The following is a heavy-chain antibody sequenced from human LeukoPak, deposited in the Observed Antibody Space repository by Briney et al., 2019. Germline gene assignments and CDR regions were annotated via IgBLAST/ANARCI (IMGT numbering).Heavy chain of an antibody. CDR2: IYFDGNKK. CDR3: AREGSVMHSQRESWFDP. J-gene: IGHJ5*02. CDR1: GFTFSDYA. D-gene: IGHD3-10*01. V-gene: IGHV3-33*01. Sequence: GGSLRLSCTASGFTFSDYAMNWVRQAPGKGLEWVALIYFDGNKKYYADSVEGRFTISRDNSKNTLYLQMNSLGADDTAVYYCAREGSVMHSQRESWFDPWGLGTLVTVSS.